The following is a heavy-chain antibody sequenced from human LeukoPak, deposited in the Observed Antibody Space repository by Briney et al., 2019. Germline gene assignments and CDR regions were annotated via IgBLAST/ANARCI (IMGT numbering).Heavy chain of an antibody. Sequence: GESLKISCKGSGYSFTSYWIGWVRQMPGKGLEWMGIIYPGDSDTRYSPSFQGQVTISAHKSISTAYLQWSSLKASDTAMYYCPRHFLRDDTEQPFDYWGQGTLVTVSS. CDR2: IYPGDSDT. V-gene: IGHV5-51*01. CDR3: PRHFLRDDTEQPFDY. CDR1: GYSFTSYW. D-gene: IGHD5-24*01. J-gene: IGHJ4*02.